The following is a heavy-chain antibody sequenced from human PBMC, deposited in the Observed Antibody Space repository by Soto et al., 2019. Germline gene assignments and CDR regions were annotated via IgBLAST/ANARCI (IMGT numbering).Heavy chain of an antibody. CDR3: ARVGHRAVAGYYYYGMDV. D-gene: IGHD6-19*01. CDR2: INPNSGGT. Sequence: ASVKFSCKTSGCTFTGYYMHWVRQAPGQGLEWVGWINPNSGGTNYAQKFQGRVTMTRDTSISTAYMELSRLRSDDTAVYYCARVGHRAVAGYYYYGMDVWGQGTTVTVSS. CDR1: GCTFTGYY. V-gene: IGHV1-2*02. J-gene: IGHJ6*02.